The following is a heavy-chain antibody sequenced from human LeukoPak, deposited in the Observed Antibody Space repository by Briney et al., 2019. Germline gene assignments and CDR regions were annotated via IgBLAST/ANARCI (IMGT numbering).Heavy chain of an antibody. CDR1: GYSFNNYD. D-gene: IGHD3-10*01. CDR2: VNPNSATT. CDR3: ARGAQYYYGSATYMYYFDH. J-gene: IGHJ4*02. Sequence: ASVKVSCKASGYSFNNYDINWVRQATGHGLEWMGWVNPNSATTTYAQQFQGRVTMTIDASRNTAYMELSSLISEDTAVYYCARGAQYYYGSATYMYYFDHWGQGNLVTVSS. V-gene: IGHV1-8*01.